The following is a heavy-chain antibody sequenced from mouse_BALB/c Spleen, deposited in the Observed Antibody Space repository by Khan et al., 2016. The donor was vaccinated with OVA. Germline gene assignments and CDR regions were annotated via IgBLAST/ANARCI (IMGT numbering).Heavy chain of an antibody. D-gene: IGHD1-1*01. J-gene: IGHJ2*01. CDR3: ARSGLRWDFDY. V-gene: IGHV1-7*01. CDR1: GYTFINYW. Sequence: QVRLQQSGAELAKPGASVKMSCKASGYTFINYWILWVKQRPGQGLEWIGYINPSTGYTEYNQNFKDKATLTADKSSSTAYMQLSSLTSEDSAVCYCARSGLRWDFDYWGQGTTLTVSS. CDR2: INPSTGYT.